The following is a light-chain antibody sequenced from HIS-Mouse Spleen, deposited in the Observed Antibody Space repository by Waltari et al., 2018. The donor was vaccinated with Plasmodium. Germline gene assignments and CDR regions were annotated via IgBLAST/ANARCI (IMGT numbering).Light chain of an antibody. Sequence: QSALTQPASVSGSPGQSITISCTGTSSDVGGYNYVSWYQQHPGKAPKLMIYDVSNRPPGVANRCSGSKSGNTASLTISGLQAEDEADYYCSSYTSSSTLNYVFGTGTKVTVL. CDR3: SSYTSSSTLNYV. J-gene: IGLJ1*01. CDR1: SSDVGGYNY. V-gene: IGLV2-14*03. CDR2: DVS.